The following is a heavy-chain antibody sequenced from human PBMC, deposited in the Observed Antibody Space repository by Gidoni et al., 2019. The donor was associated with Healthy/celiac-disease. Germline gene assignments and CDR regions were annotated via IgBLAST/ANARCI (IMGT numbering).Heavy chain of an antibody. CDR3: ARDGVRQLWFGELLSYYFDY. V-gene: IGHV3-30-3*01. Sequence: QVQLVESGGGVVQPGRSRRLSCADSGFTFSSYAMHWVRQAPGKGLEWVAVISYDGSNKYYADSVKGRFTISRDNSKNTLYLQMNSLRAEDTAVYYCARDGVRQLWFGELLSYYFDYWGQGTLVTVSS. D-gene: IGHD3-10*01. CDR2: ISYDGSNK. CDR1: GFTFSSYA. J-gene: IGHJ4*02.